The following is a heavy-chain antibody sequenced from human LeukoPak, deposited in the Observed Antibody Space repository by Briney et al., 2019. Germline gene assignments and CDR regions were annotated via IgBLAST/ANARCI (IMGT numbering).Heavy chain of an antibody. CDR1: GYSISSVYY. CDR2: IYHSGST. CDR3: AREYRKGYDY. V-gene: IGHV4-38-2*02. J-gene: IGHJ4*02. D-gene: IGHD1-26*01. Sequence: SETLSLTCTVSGYSISSVYYWGWIRQPPGKGLEWIVNIYHSGSTYYNPSLKSRVTIFLYTSKNQFALKLSSFTAADPAVYFCAREYRKGYDYWGQGTLVTVCS.